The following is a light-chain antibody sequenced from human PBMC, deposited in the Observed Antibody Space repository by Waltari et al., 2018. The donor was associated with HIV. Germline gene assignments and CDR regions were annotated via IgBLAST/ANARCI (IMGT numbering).Light chain of an antibody. CDR2: KAS. V-gene: IGKV1-5*03. CDR1: QSSSSW. CDR3: QQDNSYSST. Sequence: DIQMTQSPSTLSASVGDRVTITYRASQSSSSWLAWYQQKPGKAPKRLIYKASSLESRVPSSFSGSGSGTECTLTSSSLQPDGFATYYCQQDNSYSSTFGPGTKVDIK. J-gene: IGKJ3*01.